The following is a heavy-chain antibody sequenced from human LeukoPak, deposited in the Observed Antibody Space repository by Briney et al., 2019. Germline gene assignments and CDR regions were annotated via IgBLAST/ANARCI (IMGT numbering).Heavy chain of an antibody. CDR2: ISSSGST. D-gene: IGHD5-12*01. Sequence: SQALSLTCTVSGDSIISGDYYWSWIRQPTGKGLEWIGRISSSGSTNYNPSLKSRVTISVDTSKNQFSLKLSSVTAADTAVYYCARSFGIVAHDYWGQGTLVTVSS. V-gene: IGHV4-61*02. CDR3: ARSFGIVAHDY. J-gene: IGHJ4*02. CDR1: GDSIISGDYY.